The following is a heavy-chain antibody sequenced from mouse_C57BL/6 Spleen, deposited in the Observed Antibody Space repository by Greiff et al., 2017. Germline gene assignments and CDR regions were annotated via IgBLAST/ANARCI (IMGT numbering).Heavy chain of an antibody. CDR3: ARTGTPYYFDY. V-gene: IGHV1-50*01. Sequence: QVQLKQPGAELVKPGASVKLSCKASGYTFTSYWMQWVKQRPGQGLEWIGEIDPSDSYTNYNQKFKGKATLTVDTSSSTAYMQLSSLTSEDSAVYYCARTGTPYYFDYWGQGTTLTVSS. CDR1: GYTFTSYW. D-gene: IGHD4-1*01. CDR2: IDPSDSYT. J-gene: IGHJ2*01.